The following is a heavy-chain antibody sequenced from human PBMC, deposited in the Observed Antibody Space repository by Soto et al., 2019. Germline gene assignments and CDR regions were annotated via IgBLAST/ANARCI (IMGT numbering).Heavy chain of an antibody. CDR3: ARGGGTGIAVAGTPAFDI. J-gene: IGHJ3*02. Sequence: ASVKVSCKASGYTFTGYYMHWVRQAPGQGLEWMGWINPNSGGTNYAQKFQGWVTMTRDTSISTAYMELSRLRSDDTAVYYCARGGGTGIAVAGTPAFDIWGQGTMVTV. V-gene: IGHV1-2*04. CDR2: INPNSGGT. D-gene: IGHD6-19*01. CDR1: GYTFTGYY.